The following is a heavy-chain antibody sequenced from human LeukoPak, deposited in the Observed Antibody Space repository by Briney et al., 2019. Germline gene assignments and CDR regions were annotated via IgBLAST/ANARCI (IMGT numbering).Heavy chain of an antibody. CDR2: IYYSGST. J-gene: IGHJ3*02. CDR3: ARVRDYSSGLDAFDI. CDR1: GGSISSSSYY. V-gene: IGHV4-39*07. Sequence: PSETLSLTCTVSGGSISSSSYYWGWIRQPPGKGLEWIGSIYYSGSTYYNPSLKSRVTISVDTSKNQFSLKLSSVTAADTAVYYCARVRDYSSGLDAFDIWGQGTMVTVSS. D-gene: IGHD6-19*01.